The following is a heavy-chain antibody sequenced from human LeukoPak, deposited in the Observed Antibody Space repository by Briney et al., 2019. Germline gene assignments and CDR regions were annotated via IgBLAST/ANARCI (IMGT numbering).Heavy chain of an antibody. CDR3: ARDSGRNYYDSSGYTGDAFDI. CDR1: GGSISSGSYY. Sequence: SQTLSLTCTVSGGSISSGSYYWSWIRQPPGKGLEWIGYIYYSGSTNYNPSLKSRVTISVDTSKNQFSLKLSSVTAADTAVYYCARDSGRNYYDSSGYTGDAFDIWGQGTMVTVSS. D-gene: IGHD3-22*01. J-gene: IGHJ3*02. CDR2: IYYSGST. V-gene: IGHV4-61*01.